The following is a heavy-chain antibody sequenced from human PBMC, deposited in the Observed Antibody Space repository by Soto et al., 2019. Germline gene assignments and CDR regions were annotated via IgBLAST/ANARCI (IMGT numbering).Heavy chain of an antibody. CDR2: ISSDGSNK. CDR1: GFTFSSYG. Sequence: VPLVESGGGVVQPGRSLRLSCAASGFTFSSYGMHWVRQAPGKGLEWVAGISSDGSNKDYADSVKGRFTISRDNSKNTLYLQMNSLRAEDTAVYYCAKDNYYDSSGPFDIWGQGTMVTVSS. V-gene: IGHV3-30*18. J-gene: IGHJ3*02. CDR3: AKDNYYDSSGPFDI. D-gene: IGHD3-22*01.